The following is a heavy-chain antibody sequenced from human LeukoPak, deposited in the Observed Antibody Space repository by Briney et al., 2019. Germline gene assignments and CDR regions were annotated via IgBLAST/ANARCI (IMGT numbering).Heavy chain of an antibody. CDR3: AREAYSYGHFDY. D-gene: IGHD5-18*01. J-gene: IGHJ4*02. Sequence: AASVEVSCKASGYTFTSYAMHWVRQAPGQRLEWMGWINAGNGNTKYSQKFQGRVTITRDTSASTAYMELSSLRSEDTAVYYCAREAYSYGHFDYWGQGTLVTVSS. V-gene: IGHV1-3*01. CDR2: INAGNGNT. CDR1: GYTFTSYA.